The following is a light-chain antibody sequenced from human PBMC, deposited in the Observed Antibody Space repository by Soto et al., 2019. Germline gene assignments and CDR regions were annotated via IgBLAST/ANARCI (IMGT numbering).Light chain of an antibody. CDR1: QGISSY. J-gene: IGKJ5*01. Sequence: DIQLTQSPSFLSASVVDRVTITCRASQGISSYLAWYQQKPGKAPNLLIHTASTLQSGVPSRFSGSGSGTEFTLTISSLQPEDFATYYCQQRNSYPITFGQGTRLEIK. CDR2: TAS. V-gene: IGKV1-9*01. CDR3: QQRNSYPIT.